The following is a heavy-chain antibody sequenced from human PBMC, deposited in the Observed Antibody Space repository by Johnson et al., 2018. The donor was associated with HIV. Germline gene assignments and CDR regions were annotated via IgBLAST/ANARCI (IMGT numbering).Heavy chain of an antibody. D-gene: IGHD3-9*01. CDR1: RFTFSNYG. CDR3: AKDRNYDILSI. Sequence: QVLLVESGGVVVHPGGSLRLSCETSRFTFSNYGMHWVRQAPGKGLEWVAVILYRGSNKYYADSVKGRFTISRDNSKNTLYLQMNSLRAEDTAVYYCAKDRNYDILSIWGQGTMLTVSS. CDR2: ILYRGSNK. J-gene: IGHJ3*02. V-gene: IGHV3-30*18.